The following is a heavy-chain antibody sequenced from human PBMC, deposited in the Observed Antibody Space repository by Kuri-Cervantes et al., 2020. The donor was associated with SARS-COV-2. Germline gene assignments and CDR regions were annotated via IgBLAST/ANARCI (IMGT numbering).Heavy chain of an antibody. D-gene: IGHD2-2*01. Sequence: GGSLRLSCAASGFTFSSYSMNWVRQAPGKGLEWVSYISTSSAYIYHGDSVKGRFIISRDNAKNSLYLQMNSLRAEGTAVYYCASLGGTSWHDYWGQGTLVTVSS. J-gene: IGHJ4*02. CDR2: ISTSSAYI. CDR1: GFTFSSYS. V-gene: IGHV3-21*01. CDR3: ASLGGTSWHDY.